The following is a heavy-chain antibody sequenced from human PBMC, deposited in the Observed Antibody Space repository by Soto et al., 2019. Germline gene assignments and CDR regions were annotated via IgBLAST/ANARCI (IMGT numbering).Heavy chain of an antibody. CDR3: ARDRRHVLRYFDWLLPWDYYYSMDV. D-gene: IGHD3-9*01. CDR1: GGSISSYY. Sequence: PSQTQSLTYTVSGGSISSYYWSWIRQPPGKGLEWIGYIYYSGSTNYNPSLKSRVTISVDTSKNQFSLKLSSVTAADTAVYYCARDRRHVLRYFDWLLPWDYYYSMDVWGQGTTVTVSS. J-gene: IGHJ6*02. CDR2: IYYSGST. V-gene: IGHV4-59*01.